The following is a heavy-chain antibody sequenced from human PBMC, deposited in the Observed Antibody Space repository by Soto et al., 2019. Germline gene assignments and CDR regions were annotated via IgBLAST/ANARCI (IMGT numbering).Heavy chain of an antibody. Sequence: SETLSLTCAVYGGSFSGYYWSWIRQPPGKGLEWIGEINHSGSTNYNPSLKSRVTISVDTSKNQFSLKLSSVTAADTAVYYCARAYDSSGYYLDYWGQGTLVTVSS. CDR1: GGSFSGYY. V-gene: IGHV4-34*01. CDR3: ARAYDSSGYYLDY. D-gene: IGHD3-22*01. J-gene: IGHJ4*02. CDR2: INHSGST.